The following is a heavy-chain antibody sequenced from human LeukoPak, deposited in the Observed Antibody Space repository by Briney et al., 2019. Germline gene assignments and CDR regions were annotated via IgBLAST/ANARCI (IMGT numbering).Heavy chain of an antibody. CDR1: GGSISSYY. CDR3: ARVVAARPVGWFDP. J-gene: IGHJ5*02. D-gene: IGHD6-6*01. Sequence: SEILSLTCTVSGGSISSYYWSWIRQPPGKGLEWIGYIYYSGSTNYNPSLKSRVTISVDTSKDQFSLKLSSVTAADTAVYYCARVVAARPVGWFDPWGQGTLVTVSS. V-gene: IGHV4-59*01. CDR2: IYYSGST.